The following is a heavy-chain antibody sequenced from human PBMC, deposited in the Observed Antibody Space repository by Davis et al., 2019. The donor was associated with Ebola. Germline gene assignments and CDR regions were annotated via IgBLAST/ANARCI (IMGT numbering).Heavy chain of an antibody. CDR2: IIPIFGTA. D-gene: IGHD1-26*01. Sequence: SVKVSCKASGGTFSSYAISWVRQAPGQGLEWMGGIIPIFGTANYAQKFQGRVTMTRDTSTSTVYMELSSLRSEDTAVYYCARDERELKAFDIWGQGTMVTVSS. V-gene: IGHV1-69*05. CDR3: ARDERELKAFDI. CDR1: GGTFSSYA. J-gene: IGHJ3*02.